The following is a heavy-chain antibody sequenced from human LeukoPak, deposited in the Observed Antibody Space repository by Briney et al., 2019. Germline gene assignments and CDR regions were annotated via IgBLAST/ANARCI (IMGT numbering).Heavy chain of an antibody. J-gene: IGHJ4*02. CDR3: ARDFFSPRIAGDRYLDY. Sequence: ASVKVSCKASGYTFTSYGISWVRQAPGQGLEWMGWISAYNGNTDYAQKLQGRVTMTTDTSTSTAYMELRSLRSDDTAVYYCARDFFSPRIAGDRYLDYWGQGMLVTVSS. CDR2: ISAYNGNT. V-gene: IGHV1-18*01. CDR1: GYTFTSYG. D-gene: IGHD7-27*01.